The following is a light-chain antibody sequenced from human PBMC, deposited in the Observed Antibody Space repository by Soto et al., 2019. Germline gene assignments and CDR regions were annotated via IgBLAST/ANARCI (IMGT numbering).Light chain of an antibody. Sequence: DLQMTQSPSSVSASVGDRVTITCRASQDVNRWLAWYQQKPGEAPKLLIYGASSWQSGVPSRFRGSGAGTDFALTISSLQPEDFATYYCQQANSFPWTFGQGTKVEI. CDR3: QQANSFPWT. V-gene: IGKV1-12*01. CDR2: GAS. J-gene: IGKJ1*01. CDR1: QDVNRW.